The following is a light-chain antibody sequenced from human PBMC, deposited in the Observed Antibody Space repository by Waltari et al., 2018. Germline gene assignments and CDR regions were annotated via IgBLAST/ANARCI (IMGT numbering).Light chain of an antibody. J-gene: IGLJ2*01. CDR3: QAWDTSTVV. CDR1: DLGAKY. CDR2: QDG. V-gene: IGLV3-1*01. Sequence: SYELTQPPSVSVSPGQTASITCPGDDLGAKYVCWYQQKPGQSPMLVIYQDGERPSGIPERFSGSNSGNTATLTISGTQAMDEADYYCQAWDTSTVVFGGGTELTVL.